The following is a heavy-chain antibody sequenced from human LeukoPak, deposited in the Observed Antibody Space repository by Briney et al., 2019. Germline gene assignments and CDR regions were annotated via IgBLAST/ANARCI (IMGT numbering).Heavy chain of an antibody. V-gene: IGHV4-4*07. Sequence: SETPPLTCTVSGGSISSYYWSWIRQPPGKGLEWIGRIYTSGSTNYNPSLKSRVTMSVDTSKNQFSLKLSSVTAADTAVYYCARDLDFSWFDPWGQGTLVTVSS. CDR2: IYTSGST. CDR1: GGSISSYY. J-gene: IGHJ5*02. CDR3: ARDLDFSWFDP.